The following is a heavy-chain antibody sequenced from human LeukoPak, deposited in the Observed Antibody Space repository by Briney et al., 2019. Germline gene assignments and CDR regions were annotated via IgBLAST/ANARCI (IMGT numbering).Heavy chain of an antibody. CDR3: AREFHSSGYAGTFDC. CDR2: ISNDGIGK. Sequence: QPGGSLRLSCAASGLPLSTFIIHWVRQAPGKGLEWVAAISNDGIGKFYAESVKGRFTISRDNSKNTLHLQIDSLRLEDTAVYHCAREFHSSGYAGTFDCWGPGTLVTVSS. J-gene: IGHJ4*02. CDR1: GLPLSTFI. V-gene: IGHV3-30*04. D-gene: IGHD3-22*01.